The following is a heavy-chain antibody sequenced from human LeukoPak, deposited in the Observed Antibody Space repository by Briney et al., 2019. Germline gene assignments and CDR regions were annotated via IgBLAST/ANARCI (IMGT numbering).Heavy chain of an antibody. Sequence: GGSLRLSCAASGLTFNIYAMNWVRQAPGKGLEWVSAISSSGGSTYYADSVKGRFTISRDNSKNTLYLQMNSLRAEDTAIYYCVPARRLLDFDYWGQGTLVTVSS. CDR2: ISSSGGST. J-gene: IGHJ4*02. V-gene: IGHV3-23*01. CDR1: GLTFNIYA. CDR3: VPARRLLDFDY.